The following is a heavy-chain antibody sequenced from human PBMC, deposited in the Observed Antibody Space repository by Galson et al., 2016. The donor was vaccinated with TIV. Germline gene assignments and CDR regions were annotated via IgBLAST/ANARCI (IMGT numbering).Heavy chain of an antibody. J-gene: IGHJ3*02. CDR2: IRSYFDGGTL. CDR1: GLIFSNAW. Sequence: SLRLSCAASGLIFSNAWMTWVRQEPGKGLEWVGRIRSYFDGGTLEYAAPVKGRFTISRDDSKNMLYLQMTGLKSEDTAVYYCSRGAYGDYLGSDASDIWGQGTMVTVSS. CDR3: SRGAYGDYLGSDASDI. V-gene: IGHV3-15*05. D-gene: IGHD4-17*01.